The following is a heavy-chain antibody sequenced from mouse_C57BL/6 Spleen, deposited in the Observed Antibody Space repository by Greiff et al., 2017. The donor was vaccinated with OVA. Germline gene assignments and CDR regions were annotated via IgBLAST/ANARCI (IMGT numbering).Heavy chain of an antibody. CDR1: GYTFTSYW. Sequence: QVQLQQPGAELVKPGASVKLSCKASGYTFTSYWMQWVKQRPGQGLEWIGEIDPSDSYTNYNQKFKGKATLTVDTSSSTAYMQLSSLTSEDSAVYYCARITTVAAMDYWGQGTSVTVSS. CDR2: IDPSDSYT. D-gene: IGHD1-1*01. CDR3: ARITTVAAMDY. V-gene: IGHV1-50*01. J-gene: IGHJ4*01.